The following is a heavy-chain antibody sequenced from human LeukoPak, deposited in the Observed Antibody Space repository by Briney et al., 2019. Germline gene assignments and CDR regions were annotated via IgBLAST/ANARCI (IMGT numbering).Heavy chain of an antibody. Sequence: ASVKVSCKASGYTFTSYTMHWVRQAPGQRLEWMGCINAGNGNTKYSQEFQGRVTITRDTSASTAYMELSSLRSEDMAVYYCARGGYCSSTSCSGYYYYMDVWGKGTTVTVSS. CDR1: GYTFTSYT. J-gene: IGHJ6*03. CDR2: INAGNGNT. CDR3: ARGGYCSSTSCSGYYYYMDV. D-gene: IGHD2-2*01. V-gene: IGHV1-3*03.